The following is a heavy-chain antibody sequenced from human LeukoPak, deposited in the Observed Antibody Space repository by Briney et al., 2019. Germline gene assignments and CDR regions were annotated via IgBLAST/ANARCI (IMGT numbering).Heavy chain of an antibody. D-gene: IGHD3-10*01. J-gene: IGHJ6*03. CDR3: ARAYYGSGSYLDYYYMDV. CDR2: IYYSGST. Sequence: SETLSLTCTVSGGSISSYYWSWIRQPPGKGLEWIGYIYYSGSTNYNPSLKSRVTISVDTSKNQFSLKLSSVTAADTAVYYCARAYYGSGSYLDYYYMDVWGKGTTVTVSS. CDR1: GGSISSYY. V-gene: IGHV4-59*08.